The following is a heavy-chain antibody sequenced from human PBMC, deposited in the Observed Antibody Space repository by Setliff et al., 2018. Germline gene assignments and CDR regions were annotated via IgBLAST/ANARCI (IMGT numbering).Heavy chain of an antibody. Sequence: SETLSLTCTVSGGSISSGGYYWSWIRQHPGKGLEWIGYIYYSGSTSYYNPSLKSRVTISVDTSKNQFSLKLSSVTAADTAVYYSARGRAGHSGHWGQGTLVTVSS. V-gene: IGHV4-31*02. J-gene: IGHJ4*02. D-gene: IGHD6-19*01. CDR3: ARGRAGHSGH. CDR2: IYYSGSTS. CDR1: GGSISSGGYY.